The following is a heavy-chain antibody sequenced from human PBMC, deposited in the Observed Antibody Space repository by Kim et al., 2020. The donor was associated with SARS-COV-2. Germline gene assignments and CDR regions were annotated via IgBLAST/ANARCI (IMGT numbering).Heavy chain of an antibody. D-gene: IGHD1-26*01. V-gene: IGHV3-64D*09. Sequence: AASVKGRVTVPRENSTNTLYLQMSSLGAGDTAVYYCVKEGAEGAFNWFDPWGQGTLVTVSS. CDR3: VKEGAEGAFNWFDP. J-gene: IGHJ5*02.